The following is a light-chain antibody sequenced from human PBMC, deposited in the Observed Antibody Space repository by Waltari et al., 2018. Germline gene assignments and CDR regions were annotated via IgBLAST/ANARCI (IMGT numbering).Light chain of an antibody. CDR1: QNIRSY. CDR2: GAS. Sequence: DMQMTQSPSSLSASVGDRVTITCRASQNIRSYLNWYQQRPGKAPKLLIYGASNLQSWVPSRVSGSGSGTNFTLTISGLQPEDFATYYCQQGYISLTFGGGTKVEMK. J-gene: IGKJ4*01. V-gene: IGKV1-39*01. CDR3: QQGYISLT.